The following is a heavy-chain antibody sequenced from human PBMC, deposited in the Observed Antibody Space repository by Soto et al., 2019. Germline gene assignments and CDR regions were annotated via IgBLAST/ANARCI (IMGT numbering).Heavy chain of an antibody. CDR2: INPSGGST. CDR3: ARVRRSSGYYYGY. V-gene: IGHV1-46*01. CDR1: GYIFSDYY. D-gene: IGHD3-22*01. J-gene: IGHJ4*02. Sequence: ASVKVSCKASGYIFSDYYMHWVRQAPGQGFEWMGIINPSGGSTSYAQKFQGRVTMTRDTSTSTVYMELSSLRSEDTAVYYCARVRRSSGYYYGYWGQGTPVTVSS.